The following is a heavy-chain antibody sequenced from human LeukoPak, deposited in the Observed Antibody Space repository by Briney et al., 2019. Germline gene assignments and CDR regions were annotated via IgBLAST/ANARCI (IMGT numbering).Heavy chain of an antibody. J-gene: IGHJ4*02. CDR1: GSTFKNYR. D-gene: IGHD1-26*01. Sequence: GGSLRLSCTASGSTFKNYRMTWVRQAPGKGLEWVASMKDDGNEIQYVDSVKGRFTISRDNAKNSLYLQMDNLRAEDTAVYYCARNRATNDYWGQGTLVTVSS. CDR2: MKDDGNEI. CDR3: ARNRATNDY. V-gene: IGHV3-7*01.